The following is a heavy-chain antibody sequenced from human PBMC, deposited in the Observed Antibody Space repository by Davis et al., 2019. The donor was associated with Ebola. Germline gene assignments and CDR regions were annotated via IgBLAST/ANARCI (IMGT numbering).Heavy chain of an antibody. CDR2: ISGSGGST. CDR1: GFTFSSYA. V-gene: IGHV3-23*01. CDR3: AKGAYYDILTGYYVDY. D-gene: IGHD3-9*01. J-gene: IGHJ4*02. Sequence: PGGSLRLSCAASGFTFSSYAMSWVRQAPGKGLEWVSAISGSGGSTYYADSVKGRFTISRDNSKNTLYLQMNSLRAEDTAVYYCAKGAYYDILTGYYVDYWGQGTLVTVSS.